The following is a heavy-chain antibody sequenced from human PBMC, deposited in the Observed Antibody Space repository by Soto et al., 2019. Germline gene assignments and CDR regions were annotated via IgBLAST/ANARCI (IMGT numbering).Heavy chain of an antibody. V-gene: IGHV4-39*01. CDR1: GGSISSSSYY. CDR2: IYYSGST. CDR3: ARQGITMVRGVIKHFDY. Sequence: QLQLQETGPGLVKPSETLSLTCTVPGGSISSSSYYWGWIRQPPGKGLEWIGSIYYSGSTYYNPSLKSRVTIPVDTSKNQFPLKLSCVTAADTAVYYCARQGITMVRGVIKHFDYWGQGTLVTVSS. J-gene: IGHJ4*02. D-gene: IGHD3-10*01.